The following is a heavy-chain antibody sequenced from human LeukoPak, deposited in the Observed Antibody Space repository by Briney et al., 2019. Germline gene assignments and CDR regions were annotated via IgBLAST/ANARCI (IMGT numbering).Heavy chain of an antibody. V-gene: IGHV1-8*02. Sequence: GASVTVSCKASGGTFSSYGISWVRQAPGQGLEWMGWMNPNSGNTGYAQKFQGRVTMTRNTSISTAYMELSSLRSEDTAVYYCARRPLRYFDWLSAYYFDYWGQGTLVTVST. CDR3: ARRPLRYFDWLSAYYFDY. CDR2: MNPNSGNT. D-gene: IGHD3-9*01. J-gene: IGHJ4*02. CDR1: GGTFSSYG.